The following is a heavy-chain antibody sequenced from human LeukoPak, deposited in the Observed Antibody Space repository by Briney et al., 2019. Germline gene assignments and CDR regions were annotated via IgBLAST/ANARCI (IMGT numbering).Heavy chain of an antibody. CDR1: GLAFSNTW. CDR3: AADGAHDFQI. CDR2: INSDGSST. J-gene: IGHJ3*02. Sequence: GWFRRLSCAAAGLAFSNTWMHGVRQVAGKGPGWFAHINSDGSSTTYADSVKGRFTISKDNAKNMVYLQMNRLRAEHTAVYYCAADGAHDFQIWGRGTMVTASS. V-gene: IGHV3-74*01.